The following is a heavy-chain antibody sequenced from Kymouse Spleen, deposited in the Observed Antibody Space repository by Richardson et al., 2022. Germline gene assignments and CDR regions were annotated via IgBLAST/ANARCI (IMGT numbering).Heavy chain of an antibody. V-gene: IGHV4-34*01. D-gene: IGHD3-10*01. Sequence: QVQLQQWGAGLLKPSETLSLTCAVYGGSFSGYYWSWIRQPPGKGLEWIGEINHSGSTNYNPSLKSRVTISVDTSKNQFSLKLSSVTAADTAVYYCARGRFGELRVWYFDLWGRGTLVTVSS. CDR3: ARGRFGELRVWYFDL. J-gene: IGHJ2*01. CDR2: INHSGST. CDR1: GGSFSGYY.